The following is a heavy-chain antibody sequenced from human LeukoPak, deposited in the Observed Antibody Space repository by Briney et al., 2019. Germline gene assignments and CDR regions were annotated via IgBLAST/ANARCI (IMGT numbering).Heavy chain of an antibody. CDR3: ARVVSYYGSSYRLLDL. D-gene: IGHD3-10*01. J-gene: IGHJ2*01. V-gene: IGHV3-30*03. CDR1: GFTLNSYG. CDR2: ISYDGRDK. Sequence: GRSLGLSCAASGFTLNSYGMHWVRQAPGKGLEWVAFISYDGRDKYYADSVKGRFTISRDNSKHTLYLQMNSLRGEDTAVYYCARVVSYYGSSYRLLDLWGRGTLVTVSS.